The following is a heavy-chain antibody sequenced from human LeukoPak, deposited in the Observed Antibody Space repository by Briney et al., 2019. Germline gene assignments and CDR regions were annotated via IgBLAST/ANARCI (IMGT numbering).Heavy chain of an antibody. Sequence: SQTLSLTCTVSGGSISSGDYYWSWIRQPPGKGLEWIGYIYYSGSTYYNPSLKSRVTISVDTSKNQFSLKLSSVTAADTAVYYCARAGGDGLAGYFDYWGQGTLVTVSS. D-gene: IGHD2-21*01. CDR1: GGSISSGDYY. J-gene: IGHJ4*02. V-gene: IGHV4-30-4*01. CDR3: ARAGGDGLAGYFDY. CDR2: IYYSGST.